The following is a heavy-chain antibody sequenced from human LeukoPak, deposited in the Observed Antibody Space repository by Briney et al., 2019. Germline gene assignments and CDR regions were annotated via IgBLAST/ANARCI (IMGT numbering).Heavy chain of an antibody. CDR2: ISSSSSYI. V-gene: IGHV3-21*01. J-gene: IGHJ4*02. Sequence: GGSLRLSCAASGFTFSSYSMNWVRQAPGKGLEWVSSISSSSSYIYYADSVKGRFTISRDNAKNSLYLQMNSLRAEDTAVYYCAKERALGGPYYFDYWGQGTLVTVSS. CDR1: GFTFSSYS. CDR3: AKERALGGPYYFDY. D-gene: IGHD7-27*01.